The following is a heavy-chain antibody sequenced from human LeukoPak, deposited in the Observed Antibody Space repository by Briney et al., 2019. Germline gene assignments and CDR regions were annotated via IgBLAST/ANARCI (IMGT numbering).Heavy chain of an antibody. CDR1: GFTFKNYW. V-gene: IGHV3-74*01. CDR2: INGDGSDT. J-gene: IGHJ4*02. CDR3: AKGGHYNYGSFDY. Sequence: GGSLRLSCAASGFTFKNYWMHWVRQGPGKGLVCVSRINGDGSDTSYADSVKGRFTISRDNAKSTVYLHMNSLRAEDTAVYYCAKGGHYNYGSFDYWGQGTLVTVSS. D-gene: IGHD3-10*01.